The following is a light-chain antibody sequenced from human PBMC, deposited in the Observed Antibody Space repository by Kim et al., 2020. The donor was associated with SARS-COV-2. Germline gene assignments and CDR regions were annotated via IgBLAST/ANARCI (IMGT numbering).Light chain of an antibody. J-gene: IGKJ5*01. CDR2: GAA. CDR1: QDIRND. Sequence: ASVVASVAITCRRSQDIRNDLGCYQQKPGRAPQRLIYGAASLQSGLPSRFSGSGAGTEFTLPFSSVQPEDFATQFCLQHSTYPITFGQGTRLEIK. CDR3: LQHSTYPIT. V-gene: IGKV1-17*01.